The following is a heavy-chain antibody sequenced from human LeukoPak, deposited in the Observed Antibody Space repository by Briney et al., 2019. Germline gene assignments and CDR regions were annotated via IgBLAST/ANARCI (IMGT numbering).Heavy chain of an antibody. V-gene: IGHV3-48*01. CDR3: AKDWSYHYTVDY. Sequence: GGSLRLSCAASGFTFSSYAMNWVRQAPGKGLEWVSYISSSSSTIYYADSVKGRFTISRDNAKNTLYLRMNSLRPEDTAVYYCAKDWSYHYTVDYWGQGTLVTVSS. CDR2: ISSSSSTI. J-gene: IGHJ4*02. D-gene: IGHD3-16*02. CDR1: GFTFSSYA.